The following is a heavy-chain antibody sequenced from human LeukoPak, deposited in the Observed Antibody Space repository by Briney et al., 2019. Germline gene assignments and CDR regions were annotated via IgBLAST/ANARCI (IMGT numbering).Heavy chain of an antibody. Sequence: PSETLSLTRTVSGGSISSSSYYWGGIRQPPGKGLGWVGGIYYCGSTYYNPSLKSRVTTSVDTSKNQFSLKLSSVTAADTAVYYCARKNSNYLSSFDYWGQGTLVTVSS. D-gene: IGHD4-11*01. CDR2: IYYCGST. V-gene: IGHV4-39*01. CDR3: ARKNSNYLSSFDY. J-gene: IGHJ4*02. CDR1: GGSISSSSYY.